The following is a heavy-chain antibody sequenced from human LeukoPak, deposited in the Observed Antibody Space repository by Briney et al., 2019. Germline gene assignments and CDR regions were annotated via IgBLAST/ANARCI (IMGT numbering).Heavy chain of an antibody. CDR3: ATVFSGYFDWLLSPSYYFDY. CDR1: GYTLTELS. Sequence: ASVKVSCKVSGYTLTELSMHWVRQAPGKGLEWMGGFDPKDGETIYAQKFQGRVTMTEDTSTDTAYMELSSLRSEDTAVYYCATVFSGYFDWLLSPSYYFDYWGQGTLVTVSS. J-gene: IGHJ4*02. D-gene: IGHD3-9*01. CDR2: FDPKDGET. V-gene: IGHV1-24*01.